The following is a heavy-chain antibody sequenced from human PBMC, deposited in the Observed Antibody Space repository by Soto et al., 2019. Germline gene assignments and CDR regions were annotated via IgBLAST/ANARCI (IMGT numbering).Heavy chain of an antibody. Sequence: EVQLLESGGGLVQPGGSLRLSCAASGFTFSSYAMSWVRQAPGKGLEWVSAISGSGGSTYYADSVKGRFTISRDNSKNTLYLQMNSLRAVDTAVYYCAKDQNQLLQTDWFDPWGQGTLVTVSS. CDR2: ISGSGGST. J-gene: IGHJ5*02. V-gene: IGHV3-23*01. CDR3: AKDQNQLLQTDWFDP. D-gene: IGHD2-2*01. CDR1: GFTFSSYA.